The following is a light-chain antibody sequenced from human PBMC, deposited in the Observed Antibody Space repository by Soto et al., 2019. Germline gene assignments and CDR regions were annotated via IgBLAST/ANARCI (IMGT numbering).Light chain of an antibody. CDR1: QSFSSN. J-gene: IGKJ2*01. CDR3: QPYNNWPYT. V-gene: IGKV3-15*01. CDR2: GAS. Sequence: EIVMTQSPATLSVSPGERATLSCRASQSFSSNLAWYQQKPGQAPRLLIYGASTRATGIPARFSGSGSGTEFTLTISSLQSEDFAVYYCQPYNNWPYTFGQGTKLEIK.